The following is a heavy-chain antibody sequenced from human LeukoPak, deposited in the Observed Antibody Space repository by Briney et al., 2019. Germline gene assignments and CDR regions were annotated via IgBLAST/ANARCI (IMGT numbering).Heavy chain of an antibody. CDR1: GFTFSSYA. D-gene: IGHD3-22*01. J-gene: IGHJ4*02. Sequence: GGSLRLSCAASGFTFSSYAMSWVRQAPGKGLHWVSAISGSGGTTYYADSVKGRFTISRDNSKNTLYLQRNSLRAEDTAVYYCAKGYEYYYDSSGYYYVGGDYWGQGTLVTVSS. CDR3: AKGYEYYYDSSGYYYVGGDY. V-gene: IGHV3-23*01. CDR2: ISGSGGTT.